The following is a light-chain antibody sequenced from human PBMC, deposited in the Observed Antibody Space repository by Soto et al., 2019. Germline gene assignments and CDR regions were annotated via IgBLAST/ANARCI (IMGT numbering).Light chain of an antibody. V-gene: IGLV2-14*01. Sequence: QSALTQPASVSGSPGQSITISCTGTSSDVGGYNYVSWYQQHPGKAPKIMIYEVSNRPSGVSNRFSGSKSGNTASLTISGIQAEDEADYYCSSYTSSSTYVFGTGTKLTVL. CDR3: SSYTSSSTYV. CDR1: SSDVGGYNY. J-gene: IGLJ1*01. CDR2: EVS.